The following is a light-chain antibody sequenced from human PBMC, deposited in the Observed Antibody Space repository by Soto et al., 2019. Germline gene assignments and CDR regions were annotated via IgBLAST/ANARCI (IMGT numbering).Light chain of an antibody. Sequence: EIVLTQSPATLSLSPGETASLSCRASQPVSTFLAWYQKKPGQSPSLLLYDASNRATGVPDRFSGSGSGTDFTLTISSLEPEDFAVYYCQQRDTWPTFGGGTKVEI. CDR2: DAS. V-gene: IGKV3-11*01. CDR1: QPVSTF. J-gene: IGKJ4*01. CDR3: QQRDTWPT.